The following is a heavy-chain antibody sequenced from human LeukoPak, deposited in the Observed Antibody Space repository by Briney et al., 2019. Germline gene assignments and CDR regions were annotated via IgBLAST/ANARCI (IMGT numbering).Heavy chain of an antibody. CDR2: IIPIFGTA. CDR1: GGTFSSYA. Sequence: SVKVSCKASGGTFSSYAISWVRQAPGQGLEWMGGIIPIFGTANYAQKFQGRVTITTDESTSTAYMELSSLRSEDTAVYYCHYYGSGSYYYYFDYWGQGTLVTVSS. J-gene: IGHJ4*02. V-gene: IGHV1-69*05. D-gene: IGHD3-10*01. CDR3: HYYGSGSYYYYFDY.